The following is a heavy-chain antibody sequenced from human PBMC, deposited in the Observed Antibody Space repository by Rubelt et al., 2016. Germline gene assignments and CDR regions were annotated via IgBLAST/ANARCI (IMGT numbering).Heavy chain of an antibody. V-gene: IGHV3-30*04. D-gene: IGHD4-17*01. J-gene: IGHJ4*02. Sequence: VHLVESGGGLVKPGGSLRLSCAASGFTFSSYAMHWVRQAPGKGLEWVAVISYDGSNKYYADSVKGRFTISRDNSKNTLYLQMNSLRAEDTAVYYCAREIYGDYYFDYWGQGTLVTVSS. CDR3: AREIYGDYYFDY. CDR1: GFTFSSYA. CDR2: ISYDGSNK.